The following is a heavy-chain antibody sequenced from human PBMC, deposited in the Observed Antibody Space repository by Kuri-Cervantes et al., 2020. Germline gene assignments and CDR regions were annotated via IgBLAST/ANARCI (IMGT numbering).Heavy chain of an antibody. Sequence: GGSLRLSCAASGFTFSDYYMSWVRQAPGKGLEWVGRIKSKTDGGTTDYAAPVKGRFTISRDDSKNTLYLQMNSLKTEDTAVYYCTTFSKGWLYFDYWGQGTLVTVSS. CDR2: IKSKTDGGTT. CDR3: TTFSKGWLYFDY. D-gene: IGHD5-12*01. J-gene: IGHJ4*02. V-gene: IGHV3-15*01. CDR1: GFTFSDYY.